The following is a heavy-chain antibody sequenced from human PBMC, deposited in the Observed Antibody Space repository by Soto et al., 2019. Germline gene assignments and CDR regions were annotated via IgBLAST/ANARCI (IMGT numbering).Heavy chain of an antibody. CDR2: ISYDGSNK. CDR1: GSTFSSYG. V-gene: IGHV3-30*18. Sequence: GGSLRLSCAASGSTFSSYGMHWVRQAPGKGLEWVAVISYDGSNKYYADSVKDRFTISRDNSKNTLYLQMNSLRAEDTAVYYCAKAGEYDYVWGSYRLRPPGYWGQGTLVTVSS. J-gene: IGHJ4*02. D-gene: IGHD3-16*02. CDR3: AKAGEYDYVWGSYRLRPPGY.